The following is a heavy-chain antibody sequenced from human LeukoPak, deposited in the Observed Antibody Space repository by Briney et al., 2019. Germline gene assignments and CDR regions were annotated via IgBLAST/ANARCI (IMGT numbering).Heavy chain of an antibody. Sequence: GRSLRLSCAASRFTFSSYGMHWVRQAPGKGLEWVAVIWYDGSNKYYADSVKGRFTISRDNSKNTLYLQMNSLRAEDTAVYYCAKDLLSGELGNWGQGTMVTVSS. CDR2: IWYDGSNK. D-gene: IGHD7-27*01. CDR3: AKDLLSGELGN. J-gene: IGHJ3*01. V-gene: IGHV3-33*06. CDR1: RFTFSSYG.